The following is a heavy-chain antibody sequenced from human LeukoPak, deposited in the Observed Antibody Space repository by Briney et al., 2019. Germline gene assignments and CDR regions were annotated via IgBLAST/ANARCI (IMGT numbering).Heavy chain of an antibody. CDR3: ARDSGIAAAGKRFDP. V-gene: IGHV4-61*08. Sequence: PSETLSLTCTVSGGSISSGGYYWSWIRQPPGKGLEWIGYIYYSGSTNYNPSLKSRVTISVDTSKNQFSLKLSSVTAADTAVYYCARDSGIAAAGKRFDPWGQGTLVTVSS. J-gene: IGHJ5*02. CDR2: IYYSGST. CDR1: GGSISSGGYY. D-gene: IGHD6-13*01.